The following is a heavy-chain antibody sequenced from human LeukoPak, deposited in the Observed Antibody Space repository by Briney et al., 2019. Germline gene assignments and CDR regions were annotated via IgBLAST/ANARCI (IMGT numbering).Heavy chain of an antibody. J-gene: IGHJ4*02. D-gene: IGHD6-19*01. CDR1: GFTFGDYA. CDR2: IRSKAYGGTT. V-gene: IGHV3-49*04. Sequence: GGSLRLSCTASGFTFGDYAMSWVRQAPGKGLEWVGFIRSKAYGGTTEYAASVKGRFTISRDDSKSIAYLQMNSLKTEDTAVYYCTRAPDSSGWYAGIYFDYWGQGTLVTVSS. CDR3: TRAPDSSGWYAGIYFDY.